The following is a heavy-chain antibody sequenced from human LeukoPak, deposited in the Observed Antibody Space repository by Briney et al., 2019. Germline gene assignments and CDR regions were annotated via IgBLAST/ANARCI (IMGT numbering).Heavy chain of an antibody. V-gene: IGHV1-2*02. Sequence: GASVKVSCEASGYTFTGYYIHWVRQAPGQGLEWMGWINPNSGGTNYAQKFQGRVTMTRDTSISTAYMELSRLRSDDTAMYYCARALRSGSYREFDYWGQGTLVTVSS. CDR1: GYTFTGYY. CDR3: ARALRSGSYREFDY. J-gene: IGHJ4*02. D-gene: IGHD1-26*01. CDR2: INPNSGGT.